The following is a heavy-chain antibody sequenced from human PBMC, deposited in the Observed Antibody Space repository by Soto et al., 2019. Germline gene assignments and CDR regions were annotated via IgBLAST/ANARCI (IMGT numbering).Heavy chain of an antibody. Sequence: ASVKVSCKASGYTFPSYGISWVRQAPGQGLEWMGWISGYNGNTNYAQKHQGRVTMTTDTSTSTAYMELRSLRSDDRAVYDCARDLDYYGVDVWGQGTTVTVSS. J-gene: IGHJ6*02. CDR1: GYTFPSYG. V-gene: IGHV1-18*01. CDR2: ISGYNGNT. CDR3: ARDLDYYGVDV.